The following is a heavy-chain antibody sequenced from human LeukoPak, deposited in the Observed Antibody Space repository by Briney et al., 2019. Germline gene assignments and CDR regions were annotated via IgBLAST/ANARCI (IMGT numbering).Heavy chain of an antibody. CDR1: GFTFSSYS. CDR2: ISSSSSYI. Sequence: PGGSLRLSCAAPGFTFSSYSMNWVRQAPGKGLEWVSSISSSSSYIYYADSVKGRFTISRDNAKNSLYLQMNSLRAEDTAVYYCARVKYYYGSGSLTTSYYFDYWGQGTLVTVSS. J-gene: IGHJ4*02. V-gene: IGHV3-21*01. D-gene: IGHD3-10*01. CDR3: ARVKYYYGSGSLTTSYYFDY.